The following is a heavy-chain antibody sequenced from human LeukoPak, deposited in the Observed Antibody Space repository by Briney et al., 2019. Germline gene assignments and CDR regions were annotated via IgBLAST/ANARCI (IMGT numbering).Heavy chain of an antibody. V-gene: IGHV3-48*01. CDR3: ARDRNKYNYDSGGYPPY. CDR2: INSSSSTI. D-gene: IGHD3-22*01. Sequence: GGSLRLSCAAYGFTFSSYSRLWVRQAPGKGLEWVSYINSSSSTIYYASSVNGRFTISGNNDKHSLYQQINILRADTASVYYGARDRNKYNYDSGGYPPYWGQGTLVTVSS. CDR1: GFTFSSYS. J-gene: IGHJ4*02.